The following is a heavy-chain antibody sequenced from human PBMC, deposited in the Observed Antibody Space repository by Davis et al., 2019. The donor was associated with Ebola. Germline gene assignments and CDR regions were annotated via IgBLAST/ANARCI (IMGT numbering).Heavy chain of an antibody. D-gene: IGHD1-1*01. CDR2: ITSNGGST. CDR1: GPTFRAYA. J-gene: IGHJ3*02. V-gene: IGHV3-23*01. CDR3: AKATTGTTGGAFDI. Sequence: GGSLRLSCAASGPTFRAYAMTWVRQAPGRGLEWVSHITSNGGSTYYTDSVKGRFTISRDNSKNTLYLQMNSLRAEDTAVYYCAKATTGTTGGAFDIWGQGTMVTASS.